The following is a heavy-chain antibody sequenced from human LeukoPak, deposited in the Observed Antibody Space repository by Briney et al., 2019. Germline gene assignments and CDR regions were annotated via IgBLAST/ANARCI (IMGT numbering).Heavy chain of an antibody. CDR3: ARLGAARGPPHYFYYGMDV. Sequence: SETLSLTCSVSGGSISSRRYYWGWVPQPPGKGLEWIVSNYYTGRVYYIPPLRSGVSISGDTYKNQVSLKVTAVTAADTAVYYCARLGAARGPPHYFYYGMDVWGQGATVSV. D-gene: IGHD6-6*01. J-gene: IGHJ6*02. V-gene: IGHV4-39*01. CDR2: NYYTGRV. CDR1: GGSISSRRYY.